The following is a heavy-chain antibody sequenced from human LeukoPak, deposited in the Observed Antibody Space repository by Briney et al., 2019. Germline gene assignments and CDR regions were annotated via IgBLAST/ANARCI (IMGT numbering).Heavy chain of an antibody. CDR3: ARDFYGLGTYYSGY. Sequence: SETLSLTCAVSGYSISSGYYWGWIRQPPGKGLEWIGSVYHTGSTYYHPSLKSRVTISLDTSKNQFSLRLTSVTAADTAVYYCARDFYGLGTYYSGYRGQGTPVTVSS. CDR1: GYSISSGYY. D-gene: IGHD3-10*01. J-gene: IGHJ4*02. CDR2: VYHTGST. V-gene: IGHV4-38-2*02.